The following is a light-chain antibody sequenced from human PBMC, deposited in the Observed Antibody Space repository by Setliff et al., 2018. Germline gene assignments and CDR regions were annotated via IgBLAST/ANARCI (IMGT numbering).Light chain of an antibody. CDR1: XXXXXX. J-gene: IGKJ1*01. Sequence: DIQMTQSPSTLSASVGDXXXXXXXXXXXXXXXXXXXXXXXGKAPXXXIYKASSLEGGVPSRFSGSGSGTEFTLTISSLQPDDFATYYCQHYNSSSFGQGTKVDIK. CDR3: QHYNSSS. V-gene: IGKV1-5*03. CDR2: KAS.